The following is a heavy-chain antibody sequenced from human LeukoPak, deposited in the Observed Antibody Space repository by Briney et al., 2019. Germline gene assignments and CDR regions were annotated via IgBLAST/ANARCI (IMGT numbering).Heavy chain of an antibody. CDR3: ARVYYSSSYDYWYFDL. D-gene: IGHD6-13*01. CDR2: KDYSGST. V-gene: IGHV4-59*01. J-gene: IGHJ2*01. Sequence: SETLSLTCAVSGGSISRYYWSWIRQPPGKGLEWIGYKDYSGSTNYNRSLKSRVTISVDTSKNQFSLKLSSVTAADTAVYYCARVYYSSSYDYWYFDLWGRGTLVTVSS. CDR1: GGSISRYY.